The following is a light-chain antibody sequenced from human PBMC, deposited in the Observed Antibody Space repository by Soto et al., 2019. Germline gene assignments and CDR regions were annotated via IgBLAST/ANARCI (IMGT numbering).Light chain of an antibody. CDR3: QHRANWPLT. V-gene: IGKV3-11*01. CDR1: QRAGIK. CDR2: DAS. Sequence: EIVLTQSPATLSLSPGERATLSCRASQRAGIKLAWYQQKPGQAPTLLIYDASTRATGIPARFSGSGSGTDFSLAISSLEPEDSAVYFCQHRANWPLTFGGGTKVEI. J-gene: IGKJ4*01.